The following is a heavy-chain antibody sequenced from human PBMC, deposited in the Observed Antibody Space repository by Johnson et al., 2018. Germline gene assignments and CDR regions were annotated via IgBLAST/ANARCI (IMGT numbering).Heavy chain of an antibody. J-gene: IGHJ1*01. CDR2: ISYEGSNK. D-gene: IGHD6-13*01. V-gene: IGHV3-30-3*01. CDR1: GFTFSSYA. Sequence: QVQLVQSGGGVVQSGRSLRLSCAASGFTFSSYAMHWVRQAPGKGLEWVAVISYEGSNKYYADSVKGRFTISRDNSKNTRYLQMNSLRAEDTAGYYCARDRPGIAAAGPAEYFQHWGQGTLVTVSS. CDR3: ARDRPGIAAAGPAEYFQH.